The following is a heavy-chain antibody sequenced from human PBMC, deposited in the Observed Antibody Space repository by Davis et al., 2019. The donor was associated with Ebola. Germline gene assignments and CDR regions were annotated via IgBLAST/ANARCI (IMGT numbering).Heavy chain of an antibody. CDR3: ARGGTVADTRWVGGY. CDR2: ISYDGSNK. J-gene: IGHJ4*02. V-gene: IGHV3-30*04. Sequence: PGGSLRLSCAASGFTFSSYAMHWVRQPPGKGLEWVAVISYDGSNKYYPDSVKGRFTISRDNSKDTLYLQMNSLRPEDTAVYYCARGGTVADTRWVGGYWGQGTLVTVSS. CDR1: GFTFSSYA. D-gene: IGHD6-19*01.